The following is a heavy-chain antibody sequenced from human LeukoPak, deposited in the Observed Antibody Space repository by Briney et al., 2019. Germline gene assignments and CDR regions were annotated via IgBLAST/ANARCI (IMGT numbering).Heavy chain of an antibody. CDR3: ATRRAVAVTVHFDY. CDR2: ISGSGGST. CDR1: GFTFSSYA. Sequence: PGGSLRLSCAASGFTFSSYAMSWVRQAPGKGLEWVSAISGSGGSTYYADSVKGRFTISRDNSKNTLYLQMNSLRAEDTAVYYCATRRAVAVTVHFDYWGQGTLVTVSS. D-gene: IGHD6-19*01. V-gene: IGHV3-23*01. J-gene: IGHJ4*02.